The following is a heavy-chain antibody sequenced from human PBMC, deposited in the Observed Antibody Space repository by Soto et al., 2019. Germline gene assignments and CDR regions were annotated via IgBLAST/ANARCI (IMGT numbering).Heavy chain of an antibody. J-gene: IGHJ4*02. CDR2: IIPILGIA. CDR1: GGTFSSYT. D-gene: IGHD4-17*01. CDR3: ARAGTLTTVVTPALDY. V-gene: IGHV1-69*02. Sequence: QVQLVQSGAEVKKPGSSVKVSCKASGGTFSSYTISWVRQAPGQGLEWMGRIIPILGIANYAQKFQGRVTITADKSTSTAYMELCSLRSEDTAVYYCARAGTLTTVVTPALDYWGQGTLVTVSS.